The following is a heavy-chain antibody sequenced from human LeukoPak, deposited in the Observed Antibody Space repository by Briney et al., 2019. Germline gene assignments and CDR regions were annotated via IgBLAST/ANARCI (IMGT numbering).Heavy chain of an antibody. CDR2: ISYDGSNK. D-gene: IGHD3-10*01. CDR3: ARRGFGEYDY. J-gene: IGHJ4*02. V-gene: IGHV3-30*04. Sequence: GGSLRLSCAASGFTFSSYAMHWVRQAPGKGLEWVAVISYDGSNKYYADSVKGRFTISRDNSKNTLYLQMNSLRAEDTAVYYCARRGFGEYDYWGQGTLVTVSS. CDR1: GFTFSSYA.